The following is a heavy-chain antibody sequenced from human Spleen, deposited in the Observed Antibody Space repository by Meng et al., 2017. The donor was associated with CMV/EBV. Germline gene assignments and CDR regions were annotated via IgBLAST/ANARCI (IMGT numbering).Heavy chain of an antibody. CDR3: ARGVVVPAAIYAVPAFDI. CDR2: ISSSSSYI. Sequence: GESLKISCAASGFTFSSYSMNWVRQAPGKGLEWVSSISSSSSYIYYADSVKGRFTISRDNAKNSLYLQMNSLRAEDTAVYYCARGVVVPAAIYAVPAFDIWGQGTMVTVSS. CDR1: GFTFSSYS. J-gene: IGHJ3*02. D-gene: IGHD2-2*02. V-gene: IGHV3-21*01.